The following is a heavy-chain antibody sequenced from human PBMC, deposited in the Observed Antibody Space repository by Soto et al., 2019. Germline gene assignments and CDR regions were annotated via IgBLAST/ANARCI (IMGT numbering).Heavy chain of an antibody. Sequence: PGGSLRLSCVASGFSFDKYAMAWVRQAPGKGLEGVSHVAAGGGHTYYAESVKGRFTISRDNSKNTLFLQINTLRADDTAIYFCARRPSFLGAFDCWGQGVLVTVPS. CDR3: ARRPSFLGAFDC. CDR1: GFSFDKYA. V-gene: IGHV3-23*01. CDR2: VAAGGGHT. J-gene: IGHJ4*02. D-gene: IGHD3-16*02.